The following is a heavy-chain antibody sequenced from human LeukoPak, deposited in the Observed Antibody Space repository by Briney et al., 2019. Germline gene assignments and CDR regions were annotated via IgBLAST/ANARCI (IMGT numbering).Heavy chain of an antibody. D-gene: IGHD4-17*01. V-gene: IGHV1-18*01. J-gene: IGHJ2*01. CDR3: ARAPSYGDFYWYFDL. CDR1: GYTFTSYG. Sequence: ASVNVSCKASGYTFTSYGISWVRQAPGQGLEWMGWISAYNGNTNYAQKLQGRVTMTTDTSTSTVYMQLRSLRADDTAVYYCARAPSYGDFYWYFDLWGRGTLVTVSS. CDR2: ISAYNGNT.